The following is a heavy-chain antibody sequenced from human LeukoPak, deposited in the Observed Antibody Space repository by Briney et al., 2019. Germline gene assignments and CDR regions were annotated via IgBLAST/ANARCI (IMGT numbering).Heavy chain of an antibody. Sequence: ASVKVSCKASGYTFTGYYMHWVRQAPGQGLEWMGWINPNSGGTNYAQKFQGWVTMTRDTSISTAYMELSRLRSDDTAVYYCARETAASTFGGVIANTPSFDYWGQGTLVTVSS. CDR2: INPNSGGT. J-gene: IGHJ4*02. V-gene: IGHV1-2*04. CDR1: GYTFTGYY. D-gene: IGHD3-16*02. CDR3: ARETAASTFGGVIANTPSFDY.